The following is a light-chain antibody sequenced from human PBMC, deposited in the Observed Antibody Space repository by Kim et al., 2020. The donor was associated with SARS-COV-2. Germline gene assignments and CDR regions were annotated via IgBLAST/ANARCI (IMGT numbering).Light chain of an antibody. Sequence: SASVGDRVTITCRASQSISSSVNWSPQKPGKAPKLLIYAASSLQSGVPSRFSGSGSGTDFTLTISSLQPEDFATYYCQLSYNNPYSFGQGTKLEI. CDR2: AAS. CDR1: QSISSS. V-gene: IGKV1-39*01. J-gene: IGKJ2*01. CDR3: QLSYNNPYS.